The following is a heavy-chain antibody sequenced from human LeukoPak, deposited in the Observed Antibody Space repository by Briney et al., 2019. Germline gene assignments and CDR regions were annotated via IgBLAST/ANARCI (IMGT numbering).Heavy chain of an antibody. D-gene: IGHD3-22*01. J-gene: IGHJ4*02. CDR3: ARVAGRNDIDY. Sequence: SETLSLTCAVYGGSFSGYYWSWIRQPPGKGLEWIGEINHSGSTNYNPSLKSRVTISVDTSKNQFSLKLSSVTAADTAVYYCARVAGRNDIDYWGQETLVTVPS. CDR2: INHSGST. V-gene: IGHV4-34*01. CDR1: GGSFSGYY.